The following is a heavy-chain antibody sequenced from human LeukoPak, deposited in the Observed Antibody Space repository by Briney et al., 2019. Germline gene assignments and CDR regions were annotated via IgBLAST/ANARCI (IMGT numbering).Heavy chain of an antibody. D-gene: IGHD4-23*01. CDR2: ISFEGSNN. Sequence: GKSLRLFCAASGFTFSTYGMHWVRQAPGKGLEWVAVISFEGSNNFYADSVKGRFTISRDNSKNTLYLQMNSLRVEDTAVYYCATGGASVFLDAFDIWGQGTMVTVSS. V-gene: IGHV3-30*03. CDR3: ATGGASVFLDAFDI. J-gene: IGHJ3*02. CDR1: GFTFSTYG.